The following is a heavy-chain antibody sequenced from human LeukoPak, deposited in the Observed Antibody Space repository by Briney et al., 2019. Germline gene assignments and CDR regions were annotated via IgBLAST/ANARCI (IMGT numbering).Heavy chain of an antibody. J-gene: IGHJ5*02. D-gene: IGHD3-22*01. CDR3: ARRDCDSIKCRGSNWFDP. CDR2: IYSGGST. V-gene: IGHV3-66*04. Sequence: GGSLRLSCAASGFTVSSNYMSWVRQAPGKGLEWVSVIYSGGSTYYADSVKGRFTISRDNSKNTLYLQMNSLRAEDTAVYYCARRDCDSIKCRGSNWFDPWGQGTLVSVSS. CDR1: GFTVSSNY.